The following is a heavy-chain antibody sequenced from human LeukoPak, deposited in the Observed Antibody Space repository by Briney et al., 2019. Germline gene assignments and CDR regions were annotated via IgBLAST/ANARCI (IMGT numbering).Heavy chain of an antibody. D-gene: IGHD6-19*01. V-gene: IGHV3-21*04. CDR3: AKPAISSRGWYYDY. J-gene: IGHJ4*02. CDR1: GFTFSSYE. Sequence: GGSLRLSCAASGFTFSSYEMNWVRQAPGKGLEWVSSISSSSSYIYYADSVKGRFTISRDNAKNSLYLQMNSLRAEDTAVYYCAKPAISSRGWYYDYWGQGTLVTVSS. CDR2: ISSSSSYI.